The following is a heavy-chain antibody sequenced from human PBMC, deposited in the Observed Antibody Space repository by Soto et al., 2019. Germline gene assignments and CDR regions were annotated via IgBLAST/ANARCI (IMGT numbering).Heavy chain of an antibody. D-gene: IGHD3-10*01. V-gene: IGHV1-69*14. Sequence: QVQLVQSGTEVRKPGSSVKVSCKVSGDTFKNYVVSWVRQAPGQGLEWMGGIIPVFSSARYAQKFQGRVSITADRSTSTAHMELSRLTSEDTAVYYCARAGTPYPWVSTPGTEFFRDWGQGTLVTVSS. J-gene: IGHJ1*01. CDR3: ARAGTPYPWVSTPGTEFFRD. CDR1: GDTFKNYV. CDR2: IIPVFSSA.